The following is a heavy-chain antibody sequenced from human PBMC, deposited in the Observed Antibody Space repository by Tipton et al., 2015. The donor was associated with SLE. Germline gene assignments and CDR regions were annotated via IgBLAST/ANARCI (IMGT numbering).Heavy chain of an antibody. V-gene: IGHV1-2*02. CDR2: LNPRSGGT. D-gene: IGHD3-16*01. CDR3: ARGRELRLGHLSPDFEF. Sequence: QLVQSGAEVKKTGASVKVSCQTSGYTFSDFYVHWVRQAPGQGLEWMGWLNPRSGGTNLAPKFQARVTMTRESSMNTAYMELSRLTSDDTAVYYCARGRELRLGHLSPDFEFWGQGALILVSS. CDR1: GYTFSDFY. J-gene: IGHJ4*02.